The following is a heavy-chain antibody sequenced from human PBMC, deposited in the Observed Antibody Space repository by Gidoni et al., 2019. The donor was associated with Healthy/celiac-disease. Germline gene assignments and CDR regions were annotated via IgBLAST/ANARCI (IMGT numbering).Heavy chain of an antibody. J-gene: IGHJ4*02. CDR3: ARGGKEWGIAVADGYFDY. V-gene: IGHV4-59*01. CDR1: GGSISSYY. D-gene: IGHD6-19*01. Sequence: QVQLQESGPGLVKPSETLSLTCTVSGGSISSYYWSWIRQPPGKGLEWIGYIYYSGSTNYNPSLKSRVTISVDTSKNQFSLKLSSVTAADTAVYYCARGGKEWGIAVADGYFDYWGQGTLVTVSS. CDR2: IYYSGST.